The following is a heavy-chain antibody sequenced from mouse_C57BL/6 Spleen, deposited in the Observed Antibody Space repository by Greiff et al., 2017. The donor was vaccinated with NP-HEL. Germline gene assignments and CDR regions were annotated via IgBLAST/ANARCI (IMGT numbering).Heavy chain of an antibody. CDR3: ARHAIYYYGSRDYAMDY. D-gene: IGHD1-1*01. CDR2: FYPGSGSI. J-gene: IGHJ4*01. CDR1: GYTFTEYT. V-gene: IGHV1-62-2*01. Sequence: QVQLQQSGAELVKPGASVKLSCKASGYTFTEYTIHWVKQRSGQGLEWIGWFYPGSGSIKYNEKFKDKATLTADKSSSTVYMELSRLTSEDSAVYFCARHAIYYYGSRDYAMDYWGQGTSVTVSS.